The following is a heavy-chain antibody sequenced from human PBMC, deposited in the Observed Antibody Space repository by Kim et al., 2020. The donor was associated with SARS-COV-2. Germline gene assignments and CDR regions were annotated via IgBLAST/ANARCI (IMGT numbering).Heavy chain of an antibody. CDR3: ARDTSRYGDLPFDY. D-gene: IGHD4-17*01. V-gene: IGHV7-4-1*02. J-gene: IGHJ4*02. Sequence: AQGFTGRFVFSLDTSVSTAYLQISSLKAEDTAVYYCARDTSRYGDLPFDYWGQGTLVTVSS.